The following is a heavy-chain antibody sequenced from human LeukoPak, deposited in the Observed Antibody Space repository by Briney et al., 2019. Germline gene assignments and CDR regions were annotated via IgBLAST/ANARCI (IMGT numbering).Heavy chain of an antibody. J-gene: IGHJ5*02. D-gene: IGHD3-22*01. Sequence: ASVKVSCKASGGTFSSYAISWVRQAPGQGLEWMGGIIPIFGTANYAQKFQGRVTITADKSTSTAYMELRSLRSEDTAVYYCAREDYYDSGSFDPWGQGTLVTVSS. CDR2: IIPIFGTA. CDR3: AREDYYDSGSFDP. V-gene: IGHV1-69*06. CDR1: GGTFSSYA.